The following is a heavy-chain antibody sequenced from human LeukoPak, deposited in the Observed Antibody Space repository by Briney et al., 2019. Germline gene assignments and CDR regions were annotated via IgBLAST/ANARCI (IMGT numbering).Heavy chain of an antibody. CDR2: IYYSGST. Sequence: TSSETLSLTCTVSGGSISSYYWSWIRQPPGKGLEWIGYIYYSGSTNYNPSLKSRVTISVDTSKNQFSLKLSSVTAADTAVYYCARHSQEGFANAYKRYSSWNPFDYWGQGTLVTVSS. V-gene: IGHV4-59*08. CDR3: ARHSQEGFANAYKRYSSWNPFDY. D-gene: IGHD6-13*01. CDR1: GGSISSYY. J-gene: IGHJ4*02.